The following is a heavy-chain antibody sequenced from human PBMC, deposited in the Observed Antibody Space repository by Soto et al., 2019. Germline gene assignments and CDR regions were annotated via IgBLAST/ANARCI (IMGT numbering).Heavy chain of an antibody. Sequence: SETLSLTCTVSGGSISSGDYYWSWLRQSPGKGLEWIGYNYYSGSTYYNPTLKSPVTISIDTSKNQFSLKLSSVTAADTAVYYCARERVPSYIHHTWFDSWGQGTLVTVSS. CDR2: NYYSGST. J-gene: IGHJ5*01. D-gene: IGHD3-10*01. V-gene: IGHV4-30-4*01. CDR3: ARERVPSYIHHTWFDS. CDR1: GGSISSGDYY.